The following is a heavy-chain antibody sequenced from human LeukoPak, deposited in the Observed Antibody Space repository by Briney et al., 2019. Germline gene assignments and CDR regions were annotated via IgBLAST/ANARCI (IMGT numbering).Heavy chain of an antibody. CDR2: ISGSGGST. D-gene: IGHD4-11*01. V-gene: IGHV3-23*01. J-gene: IGHJ4*02. CDR3: AKGEWFDYSNYLDY. Sequence: GGSLRLSCAASAFTFSRYAMSRVRQAPGKGLEWVSAISGSGGSTYYADSVKGRFTISRDNSKNTLYLQMNSLRAEDTAVYYCAKGEWFDYSNYLDYWGQGTLVTVSS. CDR1: AFTFSRYA.